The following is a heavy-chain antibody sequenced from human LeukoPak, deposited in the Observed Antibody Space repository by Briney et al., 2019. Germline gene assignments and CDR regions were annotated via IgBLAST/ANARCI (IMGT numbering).Heavy chain of an antibody. CDR3: ARAHSSSWYGNWFDP. Sequence: GSLRLSCAASGFTFSDYSMNWVRQAPGKGLEWIGRIYTSGSTNYNPSLKSRVTMSVDTSKNQFSLKLSSVTAADTAVYYCARAHSSSWYGNWFDPWGQGTLVTVSS. V-gene: IGHV4-4*07. CDR2: IYTSGST. D-gene: IGHD6-13*01. J-gene: IGHJ5*02. CDR1: GFTFSDYS.